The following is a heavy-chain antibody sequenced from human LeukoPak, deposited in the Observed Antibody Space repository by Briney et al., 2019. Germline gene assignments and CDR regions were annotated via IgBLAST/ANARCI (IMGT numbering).Heavy chain of an antibody. J-gene: IGHJ4*02. CDR2: ISSSSSYI. D-gene: IGHD2-2*01. V-gene: IGHV3-21*01. CDR3: AREVPALGFDY. CDR1: GFTFDDYA. Sequence: GRSLRLSCAASGFTFDDYAMHWVRQAPGKGLEWVSSISSSSSYIYYADSVKGRFTISRDNAKNSLYLQMNSLRAEDTAVYYCAREVPALGFDYWGQGTLVTVSS.